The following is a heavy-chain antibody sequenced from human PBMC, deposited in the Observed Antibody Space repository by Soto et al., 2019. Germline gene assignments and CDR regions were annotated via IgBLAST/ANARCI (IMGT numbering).Heavy chain of an antibody. J-gene: IGHJ4*02. V-gene: IGHV2-5*02. CDR2: IYWDDDK. Sequence: SGPTLVKPTQALTLTCTFSGFSLTTSGVGVGWIRKPPGKALEWLALIYWDDDKRYSPSLKSRLTITKDTSNNQVVLTMTNIDPVDTATYYCARGTGGGNSCYFDYWGQGTLVTVSS. CDR3: ARGTGGGNSCYFDY. CDR1: GFSLTTSGVG. D-gene: IGHD2-21*02.